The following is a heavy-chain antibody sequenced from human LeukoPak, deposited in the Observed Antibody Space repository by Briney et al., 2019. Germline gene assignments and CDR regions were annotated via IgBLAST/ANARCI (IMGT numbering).Heavy chain of an antibody. CDR3: ARAYYDSSGHYEYYFDY. Sequence: GGSLRLSCAASGFTFNNYWMNWVRQAPGKGLEWVAVIWYDGSNKYYADSVKGRFTISRDNSKSTLYLQMNSLRVEDTAVYYCARAYYDSSGHYEYYFDYWGRGTLVTVAS. CDR1: GFTFNNYW. J-gene: IGHJ4*02. D-gene: IGHD3-22*01. CDR2: IWYDGSNK. V-gene: IGHV3-33*08.